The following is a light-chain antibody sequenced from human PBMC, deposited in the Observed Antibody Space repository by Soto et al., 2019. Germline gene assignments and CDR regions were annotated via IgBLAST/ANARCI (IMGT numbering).Light chain of an antibody. V-gene: IGKV1-6*01. J-gene: IGKJ2*01. CDR3: LQDYNYPYP. CDR1: QDIRND. Sequence: AIQMTQSPSSLSASVGDRVTITCRASQDIRNDLGWYQQKPGRAPKLLIYDTTNLQSGVPSRFSGSGSGTDFTLTISSLQPEDFATYYCLQDYNYPYPFGQGTKVDIK. CDR2: DTT.